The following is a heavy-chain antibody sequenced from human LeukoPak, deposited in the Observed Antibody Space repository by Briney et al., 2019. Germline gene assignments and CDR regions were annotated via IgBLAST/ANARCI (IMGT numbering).Heavy chain of an antibody. CDR3: AREYGSWYFAALGYFDL. CDR1: GFTFSSYA. CDR2: ISYDGSNK. V-gene: IGHV3-30*01. D-gene: IGHD6-13*01. Sequence: GGSLRLSCAASGFTFSSYAMHWVRQAPGKGLEWVAVISYDGSNKYYADSVKGRFTISRDNSKNTLYLQMNSLRAEDTAVYYRAREYGSWYFAALGYFDLWGRGTLVTVSS. J-gene: IGHJ2*01.